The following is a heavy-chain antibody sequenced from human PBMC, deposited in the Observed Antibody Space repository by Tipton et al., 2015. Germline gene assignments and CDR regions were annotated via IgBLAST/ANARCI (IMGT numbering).Heavy chain of an antibody. D-gene: IGHD3/OR15-3a*01. CDR3: ATSSWTDAFDI. CDR1: GGSISGYY. V-gene: IGHV4-59*01. CDR2: IYYSGGI. Sequence: LRLSCSVSGGSISGYYCSWIRQPPGKGLEWIGYIYYSGGINYNPSLKSRVTILVDTSKIQFSLKLSSVTATDTAVYYCATSSWTDAFDIWGRGTMVTVSS. J-gene: IGHJ3*02.